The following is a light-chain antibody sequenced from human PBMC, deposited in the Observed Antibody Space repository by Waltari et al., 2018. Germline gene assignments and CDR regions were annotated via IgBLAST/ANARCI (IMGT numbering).Light chain of an antibody. V-gene: IGKV1-39*01. Sequence: DIQMTQSPSSLSASVGDRVTITCRASQSISNYLNWCQQKPGKAPKLLIFAASRLQSGVPSRFSGSGSGTDFTLTISSLQPEDFATYYCQQSYSTPITFGQGTRLEIK. J-gene: IGKJ5*01. CDR1: QSISNY. CDR3: QQSYSTPIT. CDR2: AAS.